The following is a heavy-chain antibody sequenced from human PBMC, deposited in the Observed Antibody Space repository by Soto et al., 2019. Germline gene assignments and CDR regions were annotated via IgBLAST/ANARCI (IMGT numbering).Heavy chain of an antibody. V-gene: IGHV3-74*01. D-gene: IGHD2-8*02. CDR1: GFTFSSYW. Sequence: PGGALRLSCAASGFTFSSYWMHWVRQAPGKGLEWVSPINSDGGSTSYADSVKGRFTISRDNSKNTLYLQMNSLRAEDTAVYYCAKALVYWAPDYWGQGTLVTVS. CDR3: AKALVYWAPDY. J-gene: IGHJ4*02. CDR2: INSDGGST.